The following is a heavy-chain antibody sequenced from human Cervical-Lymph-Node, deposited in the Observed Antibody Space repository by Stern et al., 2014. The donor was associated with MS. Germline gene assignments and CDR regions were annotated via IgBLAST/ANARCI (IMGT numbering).Heavy chain of an antibody. V-gene: IGHV1-2*06. D-gene: IGHD5-18*01. CDR3: ARERGRAGPAMADY. J-gene: IGHJ4*02. CDR2: TNPNGGDS. Sequence: QVQLVQSGAEVKKPGASVKVSCKAAGYSFTGNYIHWLRQGPGQGLEWMGRTNPNGGDSNYALKFQGRVTMTRDTSISTAYMNLNRLGIDDTAVYYCARERGRAGPAMADYWGQGTLVTVSS. CDR1: GYSFTGNY.